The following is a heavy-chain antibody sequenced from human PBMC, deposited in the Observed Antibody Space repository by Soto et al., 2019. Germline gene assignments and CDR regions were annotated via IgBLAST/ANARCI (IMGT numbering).Heavy chain of an antibody. CDR1: GFTFSRFW. Sequence: GGSLRLSCAASGFTFSRFWMSWVRQAPGKGLEWVANIKQDGSEKYYVDSVKGRFTVSRDNAKNSLYLQMNSLRAEDTAVYYCTRDSVAGEDYWGQET. D-gene: IGHD6-19*01. V-gene: IGHV3-7*01. J-gene: IGHJ4*02. CDR3: TRDSVAGEDY. CDR2: IKQDGSEK.